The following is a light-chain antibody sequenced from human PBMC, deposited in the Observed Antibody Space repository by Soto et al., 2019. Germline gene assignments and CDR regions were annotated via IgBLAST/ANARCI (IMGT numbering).Light chain of an antibody. Sequence: DIQLTQSPSFLSASVGDRVTITCRASQGINNYLAWYQQKPGKAPKLLIYATSALQSGVPSRFSGSGSGTEFTLMITNLQPEDFATYHCQQLNSYPLTFGGGTRVEI. V-gene: IGKV1-9*01. CDR1: QGINNY. J-gene: IGKJ4*01. CDR3: QQLNSYPLT. CDR2: ATS.